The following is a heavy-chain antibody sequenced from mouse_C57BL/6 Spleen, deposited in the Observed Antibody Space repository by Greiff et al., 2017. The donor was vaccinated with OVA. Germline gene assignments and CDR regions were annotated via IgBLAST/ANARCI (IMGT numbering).Heavy chain of an antibody. J-gene: IGHJ2*01. Sequence: QVQLQQPGAELVRPGSSVKLSCKASGYTFTSYWMDWVKQRPGQGLEWIGNIYPSDSETHYNQKFKDKATLTVDKSSSTAYMQLSSLTSEDSAVYYCARGYGSSTDDFDYWGQGTTLTVSS. V-gene: IGHV1-61*01. D-gene: IGHD1-1*01. CDR2: IYPSDSET. CDR1: GYTFTSYW. CDR3: ARGYGSSTDDFDY.